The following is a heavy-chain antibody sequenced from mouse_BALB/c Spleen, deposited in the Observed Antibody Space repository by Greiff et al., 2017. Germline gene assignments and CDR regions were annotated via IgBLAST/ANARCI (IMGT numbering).Heavy chain of an antibody. CDR1: GFTFSSYA. J-gene: IGHJ2*01. CDR3: ARETTATRDYFDY. Sequence: EVKLMESGGGLVKPGGSLKLSCAASGFTFSSYAMSWVRQTPEKRLEWVASISSGGSTYYPDSVKGRFTISRDNARNILYLQMSSLRSEDTAMYYCARETTATRDYFDYWGQGTTLTVSS. D-gene: IGHD1-2*01. V-gene: IGHV5-6-5*01. CDR2: ISSGGST.